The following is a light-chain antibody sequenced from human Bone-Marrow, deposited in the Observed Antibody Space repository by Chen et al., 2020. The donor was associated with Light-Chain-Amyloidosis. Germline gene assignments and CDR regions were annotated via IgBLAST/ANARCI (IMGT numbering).Light chain of an antibody. CDR2: SHT. Sequence: QSLLTQPPSASGTPGQRVTISCSGSRSNIGSNTVNWYQQFPGTAPKVLIYSHTQRPSGVPDRFSGAKSGTSDSLAISGLQSDDEADYYCAAWDDSVNGWVFGGGTKLTVL. CDR1: RSNIGSNT. V-gene: IGLV1-44*01. CDR3: AAWDDSVNGWV. J-gene: IGLJ3*02.